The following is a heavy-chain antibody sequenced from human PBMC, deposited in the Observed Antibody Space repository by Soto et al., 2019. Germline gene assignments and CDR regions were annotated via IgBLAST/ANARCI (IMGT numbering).Heavy chain of an antibody. D-gene: IGHD3-3*01. CDR2: ISSSGGTI. V-gene: IGHV3-48*02. CDR3: ARGDDFSYFDP. CDR1: GFIFSTYS. J-gene: IGHJ5*02. Sequence: TGGSLRLSCAASGFIFSTYSMNWVRQTPGKGLEWLSYISSSGGTIYYANSVRGRFTVSRDNARNSLYLQMNSLTDADTAVYHCARGDDFSYFDPWGQGTLVTVSS.